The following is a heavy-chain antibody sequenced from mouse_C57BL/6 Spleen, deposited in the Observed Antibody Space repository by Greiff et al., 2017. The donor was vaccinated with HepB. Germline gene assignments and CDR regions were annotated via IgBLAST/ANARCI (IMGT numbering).Heavy chain of an antibody. V-gene: IGHV1-81*01. J-gene: IGHJ3*01. CDR1: GYTFTSYG. CDR2: IYPRSGNT. CDR3: ASYDYVDCSLFAS. D-gene: IGHD2-4*01. Sequence: LQLKESGAELARPGASVKLACKAAGYTFTSYGISWVKQRTGQGLEWIGEIYPRSGNTYYNEKFKGKATLTADKSSSTAYMELRSLTSEDSAVYFCASYDYVDCSLFASWSLGTFVTVSA.